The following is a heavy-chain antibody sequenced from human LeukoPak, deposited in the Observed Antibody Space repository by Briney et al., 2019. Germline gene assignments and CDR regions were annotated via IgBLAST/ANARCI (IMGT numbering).Heavy chain of an antibody. J-gene: IGHJ4*02. CDR2: ISVYNGNT. CDR3: ARDFPSPVVVIPPYFDY. Sequence: ASVKVSCKASGYTFTGYYMHWVRQAPGQGLEWMGWISVYNGNTNYAQKLQGRVTMTTDTSTSTAYMELRSLRSDDTAVYYCARDFPSPVVVIPPYFDYWGQGTLVTVSS. D-gene: IGHD3-22*01. CDR1: GYTFTGYY. V-gene: IGHV1-18*04.